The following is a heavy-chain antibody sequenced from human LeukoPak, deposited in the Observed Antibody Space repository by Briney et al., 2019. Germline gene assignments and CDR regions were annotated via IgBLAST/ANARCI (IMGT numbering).Heavy chain of an antibody. D-gene: IGHD3-10*01. CDR3: AKDRLPMIRGVDY. Sequence: GGSLRLSCAASGFTFSSHAVSWVRQAPGKGLEWVSAISDSGGTTYYADSVKGRFTISRDNSKNTLYLQINSLRVEDTAVYCCAKDRLPMIRGVDYWGQGTLVTVSS. V-gene: IGHV3-23*01. CDR2: ISDSGGTT. CDR1: GFTFSSHA. J-gene: IGHJ4*02.